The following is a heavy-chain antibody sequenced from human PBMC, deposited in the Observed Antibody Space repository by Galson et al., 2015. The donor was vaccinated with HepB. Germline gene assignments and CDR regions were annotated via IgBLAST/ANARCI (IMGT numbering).Heavy chain of an antibody. J-gene: IGHJ4*02. Sequence: SLRLSCAASGFTFSSYAMHWVRQAPGKGLEWVAVISYDGSNKYYADSVKGRFTISRDNSKNTLYLQMNSLRAEDTAVYYCARFREGGPNPPHGYYFDYWGQGTLVTVSS. D-gene: IGHD3-10*01. CDR1: GFTFSSYA. V-gene: IGHV3-30-3*01. CDR3: ARFREGGPNPPHGYYFDY. CDR2: ISYDGSNK.